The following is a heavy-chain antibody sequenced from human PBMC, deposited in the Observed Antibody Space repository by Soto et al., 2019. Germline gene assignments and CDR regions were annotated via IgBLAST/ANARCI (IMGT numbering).Heavy chain of an antibody. V-gene: IGHV1-69*06. D-gene: IGHD2-15*01. Sequence: SVKVTWKASGGTFSSYAISLLRQAPGQGLEWMGGIIPIFGTANYAQKFQGRVTITADKSTSTAYMELSSLRSEDTAVYYCARVGPPVVAAKPVDYWGQGTLVTV. CDR3: ARVGPPVVAAKPVDY. J-gene: IGHJ4*02. CDR1: GGTFSSYA. CDR2: IIPIFGTA.